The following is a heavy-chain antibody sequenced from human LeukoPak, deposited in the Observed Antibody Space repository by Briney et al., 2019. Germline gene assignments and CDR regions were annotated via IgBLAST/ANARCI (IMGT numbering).Heavy chain of an antibody. CDR3: ARHDSSGYTSFYY. J-gene: IGHJ4*02. CDR2: VYYTGST. Sequence: SETLSLTCTVSGVSISNSYWSWIRQPPGKGLGWIGYVYYTGSTNYNPSLKSRVTISVDTSENQFSLKLSSVTAADTAVYYCARHDSSGYTSFYYWGQGTLVTVSS. CDR1: GVSISNSY. V-gene: IGHV4-59*01. D-gene: IGHD3-22*01.